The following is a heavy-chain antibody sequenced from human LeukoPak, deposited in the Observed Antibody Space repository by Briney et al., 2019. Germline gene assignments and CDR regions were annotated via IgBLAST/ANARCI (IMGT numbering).Heavy chain of an antibody. CDR2: IYSGGST. D-gene: IGHD1-26*01. CDR1: GFTVSSND. V-gene: IGHV3-53*01. CDR3: ARDRATALYYFDY. Sequence: GGSLRLSCAASGFTVSSNDMSWVRQASGKGLEWVSVIYSGGSTYYADSVKGRFTISRDNSKNTLYLQMNSLRAEDTAVYYCARDRATALYYFDYWGQGTLVTVSS. J-gene: IGHJ4*02.